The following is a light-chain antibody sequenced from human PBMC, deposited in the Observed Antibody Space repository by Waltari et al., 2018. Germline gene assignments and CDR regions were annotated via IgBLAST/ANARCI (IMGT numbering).Light chain of an antibody. J-gene: IGLJ2*01. CDR2: GVN. CDR3: HSHATSITSVI. V-gene: IGLV2-23*02. CDR1: TSDVGNYNL. Sequence: QSALTQPASVSGSPGQSITISCTGTTSDVGNYNLVSWSPHPPCKAPKPIIYGVNKRPSGVSNPFSGSKSGNTASLTITGLQADDEADYYCHSHATSITSVIFGGGTKLTVI.